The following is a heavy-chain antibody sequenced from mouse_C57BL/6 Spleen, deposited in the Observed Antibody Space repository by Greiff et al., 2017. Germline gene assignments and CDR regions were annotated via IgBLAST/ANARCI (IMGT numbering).Heavy chain of an antibody. D-gene: IGHD2-4*01. CDR1: GFAFSSYA. Sequence: EVKLMESGGGLVKPGGSLKLSCAASGFAFSSYAMSWVRQTPEKRLEWVATISDGGSYTYYPDNVKGRFTISRDNAKNNLYLQMSHLKSEDTAMYYCAREYYDYGGLDYWGQGTTLTVSS. CDR2: ISDGGSYT. J-gene: IGHJ2*01. CDR3: AREYYDYGGLDY. V-gene: IGHV5-4*01.